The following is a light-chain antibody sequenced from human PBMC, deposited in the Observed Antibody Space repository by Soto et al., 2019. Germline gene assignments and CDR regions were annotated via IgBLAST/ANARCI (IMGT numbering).Light chain of an antibody. Sequence: DIQMTQSPSTLSATLGDRVTITCRASQSISYWLAWYQHKSVKAPKLLISKASSLESGVPSRFSGSGSGTEFTLTISSLQPDDFATYCCQQYDTYSVPFGQVGKVDIK. CDR2: KAS. CDR3: QQYDTYSVP. J-gene: IGKJ1*01. CDR1: QSISYW. V-gene: IGKV1-5*03.